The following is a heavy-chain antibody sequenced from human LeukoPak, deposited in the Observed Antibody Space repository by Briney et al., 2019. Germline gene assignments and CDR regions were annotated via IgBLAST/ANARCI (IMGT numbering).Heavy chain of an antibody. D-gene: IGHD3-22*01. Sequence: GGSLRLSCAASGFTFSTNYLSWVRQAPGKGLEWVSGISGSGGSTYYADSVRGRFTISRDNFKNTLYLQMNSLRAEDTAVYYCAKTDSSGYYYGTFDYWGQGTLVTVSS. V-gene: IGHV3-23*01. CDR1: GFTFSTNY. CDR3: AKTDSSGYYYGTFDY. J-gene: IGHJ4*02. CDR2: ISGSGGST.